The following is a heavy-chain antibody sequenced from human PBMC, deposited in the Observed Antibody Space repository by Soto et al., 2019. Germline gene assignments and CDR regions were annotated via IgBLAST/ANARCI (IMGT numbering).Heavy chain of an antibody. D-gene: IGHD6-13*01. Sequence: GGSLRLSCAASGFTFSSYAMHWVRQAPGKGLEWVAVISYDGSNKYYADSVKGRFTISRDNSKNTLYLQMNSLRAEDTAVYYCARDLGAAGYFDYWGQGTLVTVSS. CDR2: ISYDGSNK. J-gene: IGHJ4*02. CDR1: GFTFSSYA. V-gene: IGHV3-30-3*01. CDR3: ARDLGAAGYFDY.